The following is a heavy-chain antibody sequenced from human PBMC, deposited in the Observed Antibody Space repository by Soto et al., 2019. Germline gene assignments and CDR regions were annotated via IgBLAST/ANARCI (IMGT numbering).Heavy chain of an antibody. Sequence: QVQLVQSGAEVKKPGSSVKVSCKASGGTFSSYAISWVRQAPGQGLEWMGGIIPIFGTANYAQKFEGRVTITADESTSTADMELSSLISEDTAVYYCARGYCSSTSCYHYYYYGMDVWGQGTTVTVSS. CDR2: IIPIFGTA. CDR1: GGTFSSYA. D-gene: IGHD2-2*01. V-gene: IGHV1-69*01. J-gene: IGHJ6*02. CDR3: ARGYCSSTSCYHYYYYGMDV.